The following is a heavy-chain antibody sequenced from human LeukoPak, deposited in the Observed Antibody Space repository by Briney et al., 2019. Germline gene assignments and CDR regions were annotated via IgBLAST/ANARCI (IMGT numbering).Heavy chain of an antibody. D-gene: IGHD4-17*01. CDR2: ISGRADST. J-gene: IGHJ4*02. Sequence: GGSLRLSCEASGFTFNNHAMTWVRQGPGKGLEWASTISGRADSTFYADSVKGRFTISRDNSKNTVYLQLNNLRDEDTAVYYCAKDSERYGVLEYWGQGTLVSVSA. CDR1: GFTFNNHA. V-gene: IGHV3-23*01. CDR3: AKDSERYGVLEY.